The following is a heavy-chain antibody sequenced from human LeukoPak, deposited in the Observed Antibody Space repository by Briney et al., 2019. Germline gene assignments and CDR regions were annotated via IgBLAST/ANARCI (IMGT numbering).Heavy chain of an antibody. J-gene: IGHJ2*01. V-gene: IGHV3-11*01. CDR3: ARDRDTAMAARYFDL. D-gene: IGHD5-18*01. CDR2: ISSSGSTI. CDR1: GFTFSDYY. Sequence: GGSLRLSCAASGFTFSDYYMSWIRQAPGKGLEWVSYISSSGSTIYYADSVKGRFTISRDNAKNSLYLQMNSLRAEDTAVYYCARDRDTAMAARYFDLWGRGTLVTVSS.